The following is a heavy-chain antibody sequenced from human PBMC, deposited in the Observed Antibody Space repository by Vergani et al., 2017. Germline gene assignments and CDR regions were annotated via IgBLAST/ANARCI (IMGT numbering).Heavy chain of an antibody. Sequence: VQLVESGGGLVQPGGSLRLSCAASGFTFSSYWMSWVRQAPGKGLEWVANIKQDGSEKYYVDSVKGRFTISRDNAKNSLYLQMTSLRAEDTAVYYCARGTSCSSTSCYRFGYYDYYYMDVWGKGTTVTVSS. CDR2: IKQDGSEK. V-gene: IGHV3-7*01. CDR3: ARGTSCSSTSCYRFGYYDYYYMDV. CDR1: GFTFSSYW. J-gene: IGHJ6*03. D-gene: IGHD2-2*01.